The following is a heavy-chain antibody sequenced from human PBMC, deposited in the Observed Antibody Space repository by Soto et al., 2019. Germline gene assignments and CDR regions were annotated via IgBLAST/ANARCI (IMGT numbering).Heavy chain of an antibody. CDR3: ATHCSSTSCYYTFDP. D-gene: IGHD2-2*01. V-gene: IGHV4-34*01. CDR1: GGSFSSYY. J-gene: IGHJ5*02. CDR2: INHYGST. Sequence: QVQLQQWGAGLLKPSETLSLTCAVYGGSFSSYYWSWIRQPPGKGLEWIGQINHYGSTDYNPSLKSRVTISVDTSKNHFSLRLRSVTAADTAMYYCATHCSSTSCYYTFDPWGQGTLVTVSS.